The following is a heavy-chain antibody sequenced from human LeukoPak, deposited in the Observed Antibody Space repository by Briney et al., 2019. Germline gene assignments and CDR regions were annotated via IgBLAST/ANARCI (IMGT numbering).Heavy chain of an antibody. CDR3: AGRYDYYYDSSGRPSQLDY. CDR1: GGTFSSYA. CDR2: IIPIFGTA. J-gene: IGHJ4*02. Sequence: SVKVSCKASGGTFSSYAISWVRQAPGQGLEWMGGIIPIFGTANYAQKFQGRVTITADESTSTAYMELSSLRSEDTAVYCCAGRYDYYYDSSGRPSQLDYWGQGTLVTVSS. V-gene: IGHV1-69*13. D-gene: IGHD3-22*01.